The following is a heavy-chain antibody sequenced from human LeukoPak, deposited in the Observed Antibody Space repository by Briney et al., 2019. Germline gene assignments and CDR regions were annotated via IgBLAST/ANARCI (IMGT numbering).Heavy chain of an antibody. CDR3: ARGYDYGVSWFDP. Sequence: SETLSLTCAVYGGSFSGYYWSWIRQPPGKGLEWIGEINHSGSTNYNPSLKSRVTISVDASKNQFSLKLSSVTAADTAVYYCARGYDYGVSWFDPWGQGTLVTVSS. V-gene: IGHV4-34*01. J-gene: IGHJ5*02. CDR2: INHSGST. D-gene: IGHD4-17*01. CDR1: GGSFSGYY.